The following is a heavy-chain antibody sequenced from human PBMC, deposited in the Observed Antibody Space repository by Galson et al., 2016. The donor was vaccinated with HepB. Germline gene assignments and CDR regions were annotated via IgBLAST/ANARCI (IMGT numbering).Heavy chain of an antibody. Sequence: SETLSLTCTVSGGSISSSSYYWGWIRQPPGKGLEWIGSIYYSGSTYYNPSLKSRVTISVDTSKNQFSLKLSSVTAADTAVYYCARHAPSSWYRGGVSWFDPWGQGTLVTVSS. D-gene: IGHD6-13*01. CDR1: GGSISSSSYY. CDR2: IYYSGST. CDR3: ARHAPSSWYRGGVSWFDP. V-gene: IGHV4-39*01. J-gene: IGHJ5*02.